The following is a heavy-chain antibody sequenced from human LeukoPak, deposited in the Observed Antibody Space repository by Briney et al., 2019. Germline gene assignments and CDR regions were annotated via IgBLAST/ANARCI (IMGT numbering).Heavy chain of an antibody. CDR3: AKYTSGTYYRGLDQ. V-gene: IGHV3-23*01. Sequence: GGSLRLSCGASGLTVSSYAMSWVRQAPGKGLEWVSTIIGTAGNTYYADSVRGRFTISRDDSKNTVYLQMNSLRAEDTAVYSCAKYTSGTYYRGLDQWGQGTLVTVSS. J-gene: IGHJ4*02. CDR1: GLTVSSYA. D-gene: IGHD3-10*01. CDR2: IIGTAGNT.